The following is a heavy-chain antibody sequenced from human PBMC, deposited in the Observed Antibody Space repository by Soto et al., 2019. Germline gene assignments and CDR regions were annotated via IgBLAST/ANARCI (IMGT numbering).Heavy chain of an antibody. CDR2: TRNKANSYTT. CDR3: ARGLYSSGWHFDY. Sequence: EVQLVESGGGLVQPGGSLRLSCAASGFTFSDHYMDWVRQAPGKGLEWVGRTRNKANSYTTEYAASVKGRFNISRDDSKNSLYLQMNSLKTEDTAVYYCARGLYSSGWHFDYWGQGTLVTVSS. CDR1: GFTFSDHY. J-gene: IGHJ4*02. V-gene: IGHV3-72*01. D-gene: IGHD6-19*01.